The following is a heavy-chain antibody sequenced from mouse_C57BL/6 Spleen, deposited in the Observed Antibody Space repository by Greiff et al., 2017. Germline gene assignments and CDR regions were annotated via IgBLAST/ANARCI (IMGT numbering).Heavy chain of an antibody. Sequence: VQGVESGAELVKPGASVKISCKASGYAFSSYWMNWVKQRPGKGLEWIGQIYPGDGDTNYNGKFKGKATLTADKSSSTAYMQLSSLTSEDSAVYFCARSPYYSNLYAMDYWGQGTSVTVSS. J-gene: IGHJ4*01. CDR3: ARSPYYSNLYAMDY. V-gene: IGHV1-80*01. CDR1: GYAFSSYW. D-gene: IGHD2-5*01. CDR2: IYPGDGDT.